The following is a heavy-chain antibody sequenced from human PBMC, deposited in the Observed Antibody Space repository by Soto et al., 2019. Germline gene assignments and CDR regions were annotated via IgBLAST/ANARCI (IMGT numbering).Heavy chain of an antibody. J-gene: IGHJ6*02. CDR3: AREVPSQFWSGYFVYYYGMDV. D-gene: IGHD3-3*02. CDR1: GGSISSGGYY. Sequence: QVQLQESGPGLVKPSQTLSLTCTVSGGSISSGGYYWSWIRQHPGKGLEWIGYIYYSGSTYYNPSLQSRLTISLDTSKNHFSLQLSSATAADTAVYYCAREVPSQFWSGYFVYYYGMDVWGQGTTVTVSS. CDR2: IYYSGST. V-gene: IGHV4-31*03.